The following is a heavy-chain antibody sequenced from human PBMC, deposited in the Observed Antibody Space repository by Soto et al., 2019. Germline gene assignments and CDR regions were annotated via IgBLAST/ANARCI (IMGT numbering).Heavy chain of an antibody. Sequence: SETLSLTCTISGGSISSYYWSWLRQPPGKGLEWIGYIYSSGSTNYNPSLKSRVTISADASKNQFSLRLNSVTAADTAVYYCARDYRACHCLDLWGGGTLVTVSS. CDR2: IYSSGST. CDR1: GGSISSYY. CDR3: ARDYRACHCLDL. D-gene: IGHD3-16*02. V-gene: IGHV4-59*01. J-gene: IGHJ2*01.